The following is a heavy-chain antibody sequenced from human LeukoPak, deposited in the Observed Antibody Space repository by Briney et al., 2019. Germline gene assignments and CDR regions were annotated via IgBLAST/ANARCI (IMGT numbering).Heavy chain of an antibody. CDR3: ARAPGYYDILTGYYGYYLDY. D-gene: IGHD3-9*01. J-gene: IGHJ4*02. CDR2: IKEDGSET. Sequence: GGSLRLSCAVSGFTFSRHWMSWVRQARGKGLEWVGNIKEDGSETYYVDSVKGRFTISRDNSKNTLYLQMGSLRAEDMAVYYCARAPGYYDILTGYYGYYLDYWGQGTLVTGSS. V-gene: IGHV3-7*01. CDR1: GFTFSRHW.